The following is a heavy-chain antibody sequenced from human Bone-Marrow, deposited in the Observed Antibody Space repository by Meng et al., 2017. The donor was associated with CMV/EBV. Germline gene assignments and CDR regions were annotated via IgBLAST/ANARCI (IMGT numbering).Heavy chain of an antibody. CDR1: GGAFNNFA. CDR3: ARQGANQLLWYYYGMDV. Sequence: ASVKVSCKASGGAFNNFAISWVRQAPGQGLEWMGWISAYNGNTNYAQKLQGRVTMTTDTSTSTAYMELRSLRSDYTAVYYCARQGANQLLWYYYGMDVWGQGTTVTVSS. CDR2: ISAYNGNT. D-gene: IGHD2-2*01. V-gene: IGHV1-18*01. J-gene: IGHJ6*02.